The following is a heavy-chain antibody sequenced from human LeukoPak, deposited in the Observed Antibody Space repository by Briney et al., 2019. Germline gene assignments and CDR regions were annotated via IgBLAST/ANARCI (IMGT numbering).Heavy chain of an antibody. Sequence: GGSLRLSCAASGFTFSSYSMNWVRQAPGKGLECVSSISSSSSYIYYADSVKGRFTISRDNAKNSLYLQMNSLRAEDTAVYYCARVPGAFFDYWGQGTLVTVSS. V-gene: IGHV3-21*01. CDR3: ARVPGAFFDY. CDR1: GFTFSSYS. J-gene: IGHJ4*02. CDR2: ISSSSSYI. D-gene: IGHD4/OR15-4a*01.